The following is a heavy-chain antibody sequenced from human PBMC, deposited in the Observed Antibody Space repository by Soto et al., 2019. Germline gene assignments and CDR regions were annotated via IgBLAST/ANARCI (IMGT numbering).Heavy chain of an antibody. J-gene: IGHJ2*01. CDR3: ARESHDILTGPPWVWYFDL. CDR1: GGSFSGYY. D-gene: IGHD3-9*01. V-gene: IGHV4-34*01. CDR2: INDRGSI. Sequence: QVQLQQWGAGPLRPLETLSLTCGVSGGSFSGYYWAWIRQAPGRGLEWIGGINDRGSINYNPSLKSRVSISVATSKNHCSLNLRSVTAAATAVYYCARESHDILTGPPWVWYFDLWGRGTLVTVSS.